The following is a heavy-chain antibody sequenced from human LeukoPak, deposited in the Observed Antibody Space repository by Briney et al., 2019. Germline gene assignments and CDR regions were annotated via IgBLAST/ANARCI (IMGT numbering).Heavy chain of an antibody. V-gene: IGHV3-9*01. J-gene: IGHJ4*02. CDR1: GFTFDDYA. CDR2: ISWNSGSI. CDR3: AKDQKSIDVAGTSLDY. D-gene: IGHD6-19*01. Sequence: GGSLRLSCAASGFTFDDYAMHWVRQAPGKGLEWVSGISWNSGSIGYADSVKGRFTISRDNAKNSLYLQMNSLRAEDSALLYCAKDQKSIDVAGTSLDYWGQGTMVTVSS.